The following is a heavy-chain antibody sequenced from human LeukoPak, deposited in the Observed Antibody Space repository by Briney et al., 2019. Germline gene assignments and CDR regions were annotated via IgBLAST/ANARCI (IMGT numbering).Heavy chain of an antibody. CDR1: GGSISSGGYY. Sequence: SETLSLTCTVSGGSISSGGYYWSWIRQHPGKGLEWIGYIYYSGSTYYNPSLKSRVTISVDTSKNQFSLKLSSVTAADTAVYYCARVRIAARPIYYYYMDVWGKGTTVPVSS. V-gene: IGHV4-31*03. D-gene: IGHD6-6*01. J-gene: IGHJ6*03. CDR2: IYYSGST. CDR3: ARVRIAARPIYYYYMDV.